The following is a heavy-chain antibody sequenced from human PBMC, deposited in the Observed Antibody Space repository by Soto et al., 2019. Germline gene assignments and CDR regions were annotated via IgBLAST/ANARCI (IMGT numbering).Heavy chain of an antibody. CDR3: AHPRGYGVFDAVDI. J-gene: IGHJ3*02. CDR1: VFIFSTYA. CDR2: ISNSGDSA. V-gene: IGHV3-23*01. Sequence: PVGSLRLSCASSVFIFSTYAMNCVRHSPGKGLEWVSAISNSGDSAYYAESVRGRFTISRDNSINTLYLQMRSLRPEDTAVYYCAHPRGYGVFDAVDIWGQGTMVTVSS. D-gene: IGHD4-17*01.